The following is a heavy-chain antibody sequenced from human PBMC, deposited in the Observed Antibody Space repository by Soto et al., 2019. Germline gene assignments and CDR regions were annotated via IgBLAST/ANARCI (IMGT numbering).Heavy chain of an antibody. CDR2: INHSGST. D-gene: IGHD3-22*01. Sequence: SETLSLTCAVYGGSFSGYYWSWIRQPPGKGLEWIGDINHSGSTNYNPSLKSRVTISAGTSKNQFSMNLRSVTAADTAVYYCARAWWSGYYYTFDYWGQGTRVTVSS. V-gene: IGHV4-34*01. CDR1: GGSFSGYY. CDR3: ARAWWSGYYYTFDY. J-gene: IGHJ4*02.